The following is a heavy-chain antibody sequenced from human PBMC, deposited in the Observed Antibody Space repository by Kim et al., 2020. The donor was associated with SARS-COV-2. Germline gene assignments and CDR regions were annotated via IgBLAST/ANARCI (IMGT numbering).Heavy chain of an antibody. D-gene: IGHD6-19*01. CDR1: GGSISSSNW. J-gene: IGHJ4*02. Sequence: SETLSLTCAVSGGSISSSNWWSWVRQPPGKGLEWIGEIYHSGSTNYNPSLKSRVTISVDKSKNQFSLKLSSVTAADTAVYYCASYPGIAVAGPIKNWGQGTLVTVSS. V-gene: IGHV4-4*02. CDR2: IYHSGST. CDR3: ASYPGIAVAGPIKN.